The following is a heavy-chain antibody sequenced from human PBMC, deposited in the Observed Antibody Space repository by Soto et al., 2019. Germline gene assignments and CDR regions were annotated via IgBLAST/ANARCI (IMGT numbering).Heavy chain of an antibody. CDR1: GYTFTSYG. V-gene: IGHV1-18*01. CDR3: ARVGCSSTSCYTGFMDV. D-gene: IGHD2-2*02. Sequence: GASVKVSCKASGYTFTSYGISWVRQAPGQGLEWMGWISAYNGNTNYAQKLQGRVTMTTDTSTSTAYMELRSLRSDDAAVYYCARVGCSSTSCYTGFMDVWGQGTTVTVSS. CDR2: ISAYNGNT. J-gene: IGHJ6*02.